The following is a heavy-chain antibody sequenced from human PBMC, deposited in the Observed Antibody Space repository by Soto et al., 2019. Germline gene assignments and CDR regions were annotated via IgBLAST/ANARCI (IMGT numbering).Heavy chain of an antibody. V-gene: IGHV3-30*18. CDR3: ANLVIGYCSGNTCDDY. Sequence: VQLLESGGGLIQPGGSLRLSCAVSGFTFSYGIHWLRQAPGKGLEWVAYISYDLSNNFYGDSVKGRFTITRDNSKNTLFLQMNSLRDGDTAVYYCANLVIGYCSGNTCDDYWGQGTLVAVSS. J-gene: IGHJ4*02. CDR1: GFTFSYG. D-gene: IGHD2-15*01. CDR2: ISYDLSNN.